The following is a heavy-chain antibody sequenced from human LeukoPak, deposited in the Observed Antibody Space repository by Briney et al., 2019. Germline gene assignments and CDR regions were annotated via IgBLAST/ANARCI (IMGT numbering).Heavy chain of an antibody. CDR3: ARDQEAVPAGDL. Sequence: GGSLRLSCAGSGFPFSNYYMSWVRQAPGRGLEWVANIRQDGNLKNYVDSVKGRFTISRDNTKNSLYLQMNSLRVEDTAVYYCARDQEAVPAGDLWGQGTLVIVSS. J-gene: IGHJ5*02. CDR2: IRQDGNLK. D-gene: IGHD6-19*01. CDR1: GFPFSNYY. V-gene: IGHV3-7*01.